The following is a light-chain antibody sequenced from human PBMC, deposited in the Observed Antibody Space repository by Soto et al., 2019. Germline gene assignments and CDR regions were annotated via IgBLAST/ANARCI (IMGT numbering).Light chain of an antibody. CDR3: QQRSDWPRA. V-gene: IGKV3-11*01. J-gene: IGKJ4*01. CDR2: DAS. CDR1: QSVGTY. Sequence: EIVLTQSPATLSLSPGERATLSCRASQSVGTYLVWYQQKPGQAPRLLIYDASKRATGIPERFSGSGSGTDFTLTISSLEPEDFAVYYCQQRSDWPRAFGGGTKVDIK.